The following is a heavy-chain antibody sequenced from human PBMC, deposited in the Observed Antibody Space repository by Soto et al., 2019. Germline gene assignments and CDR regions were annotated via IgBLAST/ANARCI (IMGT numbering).Heavy chain of an antibody. V-gene: IGHV3-23*01. CDR3: VREGRGSFDF. CDR2: IGGRGNSA. J-gene: IGHJ3*01. Sequence: RLSCAASGFIFTNYAMNWVRQAPGKGLEWVSVIGGRGNSAYYADSVQGRFTISRDNSKNTLSLQMSSLTADDTAIYYCVREGRGSFDFWGGGTMVTV. D-gene: IGHD5-12*01. CDR1: GFIFTNYA.